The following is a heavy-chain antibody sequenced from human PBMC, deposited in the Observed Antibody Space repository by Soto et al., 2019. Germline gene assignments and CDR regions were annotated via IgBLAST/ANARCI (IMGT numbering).Heavy chain of an antibody. V-gene: IGHV3-23*01. D-gene: IGHD6-19*01. J-gene: IGHJ4*02. CDR2: ISGSGGST. Sequence: PGGSLILSCGASGFTFGGYAVSWVRQAPGKGLEWVSAISGSGGSTYYADSVKGRFTISRDNSKSTLYLQMNSLRAEDTAVYYCAKDYEQWLVQGQFDYWGQGTLVTVSS. CDR3: AKDYEQWLVQGQFDY. CDR1: GFTFGGYA.